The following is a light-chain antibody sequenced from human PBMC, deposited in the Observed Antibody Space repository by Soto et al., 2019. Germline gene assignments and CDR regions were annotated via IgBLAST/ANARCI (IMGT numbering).Light chain of an antibody. V-gene: IGLV2-14*01. CDR1: SSDVGGYNY. Sequence: QSALTQPASVSGSPGQSITISCTGTSSDVGGYNYVTWYQQLPGKVPKLMIYDVSNRPSGVSNRFSGSKSGNTASLTISGLQAEDEADYYCSSYTSISTPVVFGGGTKLTVL. J-gene: IGLJ2*01. CDR3: SSYTSISTPVV. CDR2: DVS.